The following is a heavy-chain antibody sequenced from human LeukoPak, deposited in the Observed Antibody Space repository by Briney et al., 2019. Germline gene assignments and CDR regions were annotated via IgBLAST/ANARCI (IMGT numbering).Heavy chain of an antibody. CDR1: GDSVSSNSAA. CDR3: ARALQPEGSSSLYLNYFDY. J-gene: IGHJ4*02. Sequence: SQTLSLTCAISGDSVSSNSAAWNWIRQSPSRGLEWLGRTYYRSKWYNDYAVSVKSRITINPDTSKNQFSLQLNSVTPEDTAVYYCARALQPEGSSSLYLNYFDYWGQGTLVTVSS. V-gene: IGHV6-1*01. CDR2: TYYRSKWYN. D-gene: IGHD6-13*01.